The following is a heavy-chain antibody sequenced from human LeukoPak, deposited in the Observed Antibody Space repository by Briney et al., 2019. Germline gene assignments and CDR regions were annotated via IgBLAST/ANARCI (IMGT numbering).Heavy chain of an antibody. CDR2: LYYSGST. CDR3: ARWNYGSGSYHEYYFDY. Sequence: SETLSLTCTVSGGSISSGHYYWSWIRQPPAKGLEWNGYLYYSGSTYYNPSLKSLVTISVDTSKNQFSLKLSYVTAADTAVYYWARWNYGSGSYHEYYFDYWGQGTLVTVSS. D-gene: IGHD3-10*01. J-gene: IGHJ4*02. V-gene: IGHV4-30-4*01. CDR1: GGSISSGHYY.